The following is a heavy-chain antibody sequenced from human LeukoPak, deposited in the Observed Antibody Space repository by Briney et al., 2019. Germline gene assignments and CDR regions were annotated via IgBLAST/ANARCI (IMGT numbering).Heavy chain of an antibody. CDR1: GYTFTGYY. D-gene: IGHD6-19*01. CDR2: INPNSGGT. CDR3: ARDRDSSGWYGGDY. V-gene: IGHV1-2*02. Sequence: ASVKVSCKASGYTFTGYYMHWVRQAPGQGLEWMGWINPNSGGTNYAQKFQGRVTMTRGTSISTAYMELSRLRSDDTAVYYCARDRDSSGWYGGDYWGQGTLVTVSS. J-gene: IGHJ4*02.